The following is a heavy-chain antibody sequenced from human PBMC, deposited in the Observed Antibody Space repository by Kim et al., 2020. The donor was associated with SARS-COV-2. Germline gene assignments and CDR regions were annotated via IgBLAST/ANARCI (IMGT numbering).Heavy chain of an antibody. D-gene: IGHD1-26*01. Sequence: SETLSLTCTVSGGSISSSSYYWGWIRQPPGKGLEWIGSIYYSGSTYYNPSLKSRVTISVDTSKNQFSLKLSSVTAADTAVYYCARQLGGPSGAMREYYFDYWGHGTLVTVSS. CDR1: GGSISSSSYY. J-gene: IGHJ4*01. V-gene: IGHV4-39*01. CDR3: ARQLGGPSGAMREYYFDY. CDR2: IYYSGST.